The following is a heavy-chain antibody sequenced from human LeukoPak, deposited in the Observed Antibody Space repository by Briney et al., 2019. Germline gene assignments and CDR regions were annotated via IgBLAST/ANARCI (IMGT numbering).Heavy chain of an antibody. Sequence: SVKVSCKASGYTFTGYYMHWVRQAPGQGLEWMGWINPNSGGTNYAQKFQGRVTMTRDTSISTAYMELSRLRSDDTAVYYCARGGDYVWGSYRPSAYDYWGQGTLVTVSS. CDR3: ARGGDYVWGSYRPSAYDY. J-gene: IGHJ4*02. CDR2: INPNSGGT. D-gene: IGHD3-16*02. V-gene: IGHV1-2*02. CDR1: GYTFTGYY.